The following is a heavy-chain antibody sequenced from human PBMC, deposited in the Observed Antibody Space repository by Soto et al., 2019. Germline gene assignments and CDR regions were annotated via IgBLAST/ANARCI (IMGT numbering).Heavy chain of an antibody. J-gene: IGHJ4*02. CDR2: INAGNGNR. Sequence: QVPLVQSGAEVKKPGASVKVSCKASGYTFTSYAMHWVRQAPGQRLEWMGWINAGNGNRKYSQKFQGRVTITRDTSASTAYIELSSLRSEDTAVYYCARLPHYFDYWGQGTLVTVSS. CDR1: GYTFTSYA. V-gene: IGHV1-3*01. CDR3: ARLPHYFDY.